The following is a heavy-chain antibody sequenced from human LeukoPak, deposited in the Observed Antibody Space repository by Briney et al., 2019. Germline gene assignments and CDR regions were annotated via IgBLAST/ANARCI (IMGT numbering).Heavy chain of an antibody. CDR1: GGSISSYY. CDR2: IYYSGST. J-gene: IGHJ3*02. D-gene: IGHD2-21*02. V-gene: IGHV4-59*08. Sequence: PSETLSLTCTISGGSISSYYWSWLRQPPGKGLEWIGYIYYSGSTNYNPSLKSRVTISVDTSKNQFSLKLSSVTAADTAVYYCARSGVVTAIDAFDIWGQGTMVTVSS. CDR3: ARSGVVTAIDAFDI.